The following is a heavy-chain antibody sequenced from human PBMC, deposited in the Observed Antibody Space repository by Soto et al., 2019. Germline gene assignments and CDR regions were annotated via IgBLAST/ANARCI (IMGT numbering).Heavy chain of an antibody. D-gene: IGHD3-10*01. V-gene: IGHV3-30*18. J-gene: IGHJ4*02. CDR2: ISYDGSNK. CDR3: AKDYWPARGSGSPWDY. Sequence: QVQLVESGGGVVQPGRSLRLSCAASGITFSSYDMHWVRQAPGKGLEWVAVISYDGSNKYYADSVKGRFTISRDNAKNTLYLQMSSLRAEDTAVYYCAKDYWPARGSGSPWDYWGQGTLVTVSS. CDR1: GITFSSYD.